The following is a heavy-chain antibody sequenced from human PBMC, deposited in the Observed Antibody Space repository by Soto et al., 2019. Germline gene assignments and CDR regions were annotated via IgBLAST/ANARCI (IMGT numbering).Heavy chain of an antibody. D-gene: IGHD1-26*01. J-gene: IGHJ4*02. CDR3: ARGGKWELPYFDY. V-gene: IGHV3-13*01. CDR2: IGTAGDT. Sequence: TGGSLRLSCAASGFTFSSYDMHWVRQATGKGLEWVSAIGTAGDTYYPGSVKGRFTISRENAKNSLYLQMNSLRAGDTAVYYCARGGKWELPYFDYWGQGTLVTVSS. CDR1: GFTFSSYD.